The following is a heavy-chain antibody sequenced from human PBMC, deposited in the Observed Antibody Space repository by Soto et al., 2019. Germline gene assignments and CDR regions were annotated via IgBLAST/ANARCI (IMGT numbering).Heavy chain of an antibody. CDR3: ARERPRDGYNHLDY. Sequence: QVQLVQSGAEVKKPGSSVKVSCKASGGTFSSYTISWVRQAPGQGLEWMGRIIPILGIANYAQKFQGRVTITADKSTSTAYMELSSLRSEDTAVYYCARERPRDGYNHLDYWGQGTLVTVAS. V-gene: IGHV1-69*08. J-gene: IGHJ4*02. D-gene: IGHD5-12*01. CDR1: GGTFSSYT. CDR2: IIPILGIA.